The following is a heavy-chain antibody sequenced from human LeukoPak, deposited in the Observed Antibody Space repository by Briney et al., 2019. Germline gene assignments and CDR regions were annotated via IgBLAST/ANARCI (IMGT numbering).Heavy chain of an antibody. J-gene: IGHJ3*02. CDR2: IYYSGST. Sequence: SETLSLTCTVSGGSISSSSYYWGWIRQPPGKGLEWIGNIYYSGSTYYNSSLKSRVTISVDTSKSQFSLKLNSVTAADTAVYYCAREGGAAAAFDAFDIWGQGTMVTVSS. CDR1: GGSISSSSYY. D-gene: IGHD6-13*01. V-gene: IGHV4-39*02. CDR3: AREGGAAAAFDAFDI.